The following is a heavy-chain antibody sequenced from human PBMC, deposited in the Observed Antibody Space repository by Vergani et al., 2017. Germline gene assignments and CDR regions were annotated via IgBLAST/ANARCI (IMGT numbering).Heavy chain of an antibody. Sequence: QVQLQQWGAGLLKPSETLSLTCAVYGGSFSGYYWSWIRQPPGKGLEWIGEINHSGSTNYNPSLKSRVTMSVDTSKSQFSLKLNSVTAADTAVYYCARGSRAEGGSGPDKWGQGTLVTVSS. CDR2: INHSGST. CDR3: ARGSRAEGGSGPDK. V-gene: IGHV4-34*01. D-gene: IGHD6-13*01. CDR1: GGSFSGYY. J-gene: IGHJ4*02.